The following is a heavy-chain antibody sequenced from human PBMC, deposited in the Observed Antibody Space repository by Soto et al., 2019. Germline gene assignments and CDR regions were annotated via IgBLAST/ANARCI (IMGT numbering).Heavy chain of an antibody. Sequence: SGGSLRLSCAASGFTVKNYQMNWVRQAPGKGLEWVSVIYSGGVTYYPDSVKGRFTTIRDTSKNTVYLQMNSLRADDTAMYYCARDPSTTGYYGLDVWGQGPSVTVSS. J-gene: IGHJ6*02. V-gene: IGHV3-53*01. CDR2: IYSGGVT. CDR3: ARDPSTTGYYGLDV. CDR1: GFTVKNYQ.